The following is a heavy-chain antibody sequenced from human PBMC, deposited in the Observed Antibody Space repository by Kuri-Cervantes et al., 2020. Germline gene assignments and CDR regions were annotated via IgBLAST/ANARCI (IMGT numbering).Heavy chain of an antibody. CDR2: IFTGGEI. CDR3: AAQVVNGPVDY. D-gene: IGHD2-8*01. CDR1: GGSISSGGYY. Sequence: SETLSLTCTVSGGSISSGGYYWSWIRQPAGEGLEWIGRIFTGGEIIYNPSLRSRVTLSADTSQNQVSLHLTSATAADTAVYYCAAQVVNGPVDYWGLGTLVTVSS. J-gene: IGHJ4*02. V-gene: IGHV4-61*02.